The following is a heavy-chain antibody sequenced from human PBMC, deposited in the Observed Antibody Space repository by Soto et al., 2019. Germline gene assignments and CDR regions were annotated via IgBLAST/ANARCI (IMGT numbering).Heavy chain of an antibody. CDR3: AREFTVTTLRSLRDPDAFDI. CDR2: IIPIFGTA. Sequence: ASVKVSCKASGGTFSSYAISWVRQAPGQGLEWMGGIIPIFGTANYAQKFQGRVTITADESTSTAYMELSSLRSEDTAVYYCAREFTVTTLRSLRDPDAFDIWGQRTLVTVSS. V-gene: IGHV1-69*13. CDR1: GGTFSSYA. J-gene: IGHJ3*02. D-gene: IGHD4-4*01.